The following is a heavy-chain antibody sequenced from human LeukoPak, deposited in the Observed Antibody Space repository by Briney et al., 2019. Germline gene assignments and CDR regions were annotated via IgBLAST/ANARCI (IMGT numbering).Heavy chain of an antibody. CDR1: GFTFSSYS. V-gene: IGHV3-21*01. Sequence: GGSPRLSCAASGFTFSSYSMNWIRQAPGKGLEWVSSISSSSSYIYYADSVKGRFTISRDNAKNSLYLQMNSLRAEDTAVYYCAPSYQLLIFDYWGQGTLVTVSS. CDR3: APSYQLLIFDY. D-gene: IGHD2-2*01. CDR2: ISSSSSYI. J-gene: IGHJ4*02.